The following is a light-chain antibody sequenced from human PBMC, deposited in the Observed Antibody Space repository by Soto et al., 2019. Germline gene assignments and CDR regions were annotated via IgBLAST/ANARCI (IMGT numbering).Light chain of an antibody. CDR2: KNN. CDR3: AAWDDSLSGAV. CDR1: SSNIGSSN. V-gene: IGLV1-47*01. Sequence: QSVLTQPPSASGTPGQRGTISCSGSSSNIGSSNVYWYQQLPGTAPKLLIYKNNQRPSGVPDRFSGSKSGTSASLAISGLRSEDEADYYCAAWDDSLSGAVFGGGTQLTVL. J-gene: IGLJ7*01.